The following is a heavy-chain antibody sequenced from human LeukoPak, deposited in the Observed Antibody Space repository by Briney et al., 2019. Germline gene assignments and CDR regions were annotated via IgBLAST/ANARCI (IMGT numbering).Heavy chain of an antibody. CDR2: IKQDGSEK. D-gene: IGHD5-24*01. Sequence: GGSLRLSCAASGFTFSSYCMSWVRQAPGEGLKWVANIKQDGSEKYYVDSVKGRFTISRDNAKNSLYLQMNSLRAEDTAVYYCARDALATTFYYYYYGMDVWGQGTTVTVSS. CDR1: GFTFSSYC. V-gene: IGHV3-7*01. CDR3: ARDALATTFYYYYYGMDV. J-gene: IGHJ6*02.